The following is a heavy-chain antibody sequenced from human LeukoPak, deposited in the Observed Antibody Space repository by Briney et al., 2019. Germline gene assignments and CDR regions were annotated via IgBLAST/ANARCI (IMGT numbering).Heavy chain of an antibody. Sequence: GASVKVSCKASGYTFTGFYMHWVRQAPGQGLEWMGWVNPDSGGTDYAQKFQGRVTMTRDTSISTAYMELSRLRSDDTAVYYCARVGTIAVAGTGYWGQGTLVTVSS. CDR3: ARVGTIAVAGTGY. V-gene: IGHV1-2*02. CDR2: VNPDSGGT. J-gene: IGHJ4*02. D-gene: IGHD6-19*01. CDR1: GYTFTGFY.